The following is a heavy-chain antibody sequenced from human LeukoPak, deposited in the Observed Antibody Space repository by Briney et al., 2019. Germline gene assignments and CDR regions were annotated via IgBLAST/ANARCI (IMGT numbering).Heavy chain of an antibody. CDR2: IKEDGSEK. Sequence: GGSLRLSCAASGFTFNALWMNWVRQAPGKGPEWVASIKEDGSEKFYVDSVKGRFTISRDTAKKSLYLQMDSLRAEDTAVYYCARARWDSSGWRFDYWGQGTLVTVSS. D-gene: IGHD6-19*01. CDR1: GFTFNALW. CDR3: ARARWDSSGWRFDY. J-gene: IGHJ4*02. V-gene: IGHV3-7*01.